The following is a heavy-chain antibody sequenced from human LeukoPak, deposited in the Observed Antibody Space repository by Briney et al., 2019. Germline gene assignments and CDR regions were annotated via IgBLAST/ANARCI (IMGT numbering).Heavy chain of an antibody. V-gene: IGHV4-39*01. CDR2: IYYSGST. CDR3: ARPLTPRLNWSDH. CDR1: GGSISSSSYY. Sequence: SETLSLTCTVSGGSISSSSYYWGWIRQPPGKGLEWIGSIYYSGSTYCNPSLKSRVTISVDTSKNQFSLKLSSVTAADTAVYYCARPLTPRLNWSDHWGQGTLVTVSS. J-gene: IGHJ5*02.